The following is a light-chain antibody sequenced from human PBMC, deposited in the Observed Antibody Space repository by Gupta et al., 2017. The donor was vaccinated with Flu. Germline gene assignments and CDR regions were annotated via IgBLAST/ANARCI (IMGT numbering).Light chain of an antibody. J-gene: IGKJ2*01. CDR1: QSVSSSY. CDR3: QQYGSSPHT. CDR2: GAS. V-gene: IGKV3-20*01. Sequence: SQSVSSSYLAWYQQKPGQAPRLLIYGASSRATGIPDRFSGSGSGTDFTLTISRLEPEDFAVYYCQQYGSSPHTFGQGTKLEIK.